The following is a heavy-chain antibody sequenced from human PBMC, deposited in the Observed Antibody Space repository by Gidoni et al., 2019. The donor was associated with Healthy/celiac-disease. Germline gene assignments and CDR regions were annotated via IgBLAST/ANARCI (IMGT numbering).Heavy chain of an antibody. J-gene: IGHJ6*02. Sequence: EVQLVESGGGLVQPGGSLRLSCAGSGFTFRSSEMNWVRQAPGKGLEWVSYIRSSGSTIYYADSVKGRFTISRDNAKNSLYLQMNSLRAEDTAVYYCARAKVDYFLGYYYYGMDVWGQGTTVTVSS. V-gene: IGHV3-48*03. CDR1: GFTFRSSE. D-gene: IGHD4-17*01. CDR3: ARAKVDYFLGYYYYGMDV. CDR2: IRSSGSTI.